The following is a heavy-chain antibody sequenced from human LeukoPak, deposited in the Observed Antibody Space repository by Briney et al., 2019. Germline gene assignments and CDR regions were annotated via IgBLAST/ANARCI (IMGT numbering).Heavy chain of an antibody. CDR2: IYYSGST. J-gene: IGHJ4*02. V-gene: IGHV4-59*08. Sequence: PSVTLSLTCTVSGGSISSYYWSWIRQPPGKGLEWIGYIYYSGSTNYNPSLKSRVTISVDTSKNQFSLKLSSVTAADTAVYYCARVRGYYYGSGSYYNEPVRGYYFDYWGQGTLVTVSS. CDR1: GGSISSYY. D-gene: IGHD3-10*01. CDR3: ARVRGYYYGSGSYYNEPVRGYYFDY.